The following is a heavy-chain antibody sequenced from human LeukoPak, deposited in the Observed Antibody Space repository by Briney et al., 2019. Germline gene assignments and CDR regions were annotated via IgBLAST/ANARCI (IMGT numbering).Heavy chain of an antibody. D-gene: IGHD3-9*01. CDR2: VHRIGDT. J-gene: IGHJ6*02. V-gene: IGHV4-4*07. Sequence: SETLSLTYRVSGGSISTYYWSWIRQPAGKGLEWIGRVHRIGDTNYNPSLKSRLTMSVETSKNQISLRLRSVSAADTAVYYCARDDFEYSVHYGMDVWGQGTTVTVSS. CDR3: ARDDFEYSVHYGMDV. CDR1: GGSISTYY.